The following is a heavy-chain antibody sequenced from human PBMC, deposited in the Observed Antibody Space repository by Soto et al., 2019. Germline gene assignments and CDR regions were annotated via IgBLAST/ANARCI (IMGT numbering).Heavy chain of an antibody. J-gene: IGHJ6*01. CDR2: ISAYNGKT. Sequence: QVQLVQSGAEVKKPGASVKVSCKASGYTFTSYGISWVRQAPGQGLEWMGWISAYNGKTNYAQKLQGRVTMTTDTSTSTAYMELRSRRSDEKAVYYCARDLRRITIFGVVTHPGMDVWGQETTVTVSS. CDR3: ARDLRRITIFGVVTHPGMDV. V-gene: IGHV1-18*04. D-gene: IGHD3-3*01. CDR1: GYTFTSYG.